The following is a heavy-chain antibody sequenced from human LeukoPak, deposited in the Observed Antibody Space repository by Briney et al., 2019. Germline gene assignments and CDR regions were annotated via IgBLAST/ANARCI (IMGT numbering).Heavy chain of an antibody. CDR2: IIPILGIA. CDR1: GGTFSSYA. V-gene: IGHV1-69*04. CDR3: ARADYGGNSGDY. J-gene: IGHJ4*02. D-gene: IGHD4-23*01. Sequence: SVKVSCKASGGTFSSYAISWVRQAPGQGLEWMGRIIPILGIANYAQKFQGRVTITADKSTSTAYMELSSLRSEDTAVYYCARADYGGNSGDYWGQGTLVTVSS.